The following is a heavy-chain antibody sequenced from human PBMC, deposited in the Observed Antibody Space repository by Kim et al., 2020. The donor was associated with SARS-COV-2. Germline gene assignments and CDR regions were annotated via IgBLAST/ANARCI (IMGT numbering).Heavy chain of an antibody. CDR3: ARAVAGNNWFDP. J-gene: IGHJ5*02. CDR1: GGSISSSSYY. Sequence: SETLSLTCTVSGGSISSSSYYCGWIRQPPGKGLEWIGSIYYSGSSYYNPSLKSRFTISVDTSKNQFSLKLSSVTAADTAVYYCARAVAGNNWFDPWGQGTLVTVSS. D-gene: IGHD6-19*01. V-gene: IGHV4-39*01. CDR2: IYYSGSS.